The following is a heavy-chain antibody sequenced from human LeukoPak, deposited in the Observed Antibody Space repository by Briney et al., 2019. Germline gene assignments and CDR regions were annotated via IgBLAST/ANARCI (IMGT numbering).Heavy chain of an antibody. Sequence: PSETLSLTCAVSGVSFDDYYWSWVRQTPGKGLEWIGEINHSGYTNDSPALKSRVTLSIDTSRKQFSLNLRSVTVADAGIYYCTRMTTGHDYWGQGTLVTVSS. CDR1: GVSFDDYY. CDR3: TRMTTGHDY. V-gene: IGHV4-34*01. D-gene: IGHD4-17*01. CDR2: INHSGYT. J-gene: IGHJ4*02.